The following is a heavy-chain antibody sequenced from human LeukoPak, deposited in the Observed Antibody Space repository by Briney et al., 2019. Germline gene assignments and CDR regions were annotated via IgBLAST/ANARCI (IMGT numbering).Heavy chain of an antibody. V-gene: IGHV3-9*01. CDR1: GFTFDNYA. D-gene: IGHD6-19*01. Sequence: GGSLRLSCAASGFTFDNYAMHWVRQAPGKGLEWLSIISWNSGYIGYADSVKGRFTISRDNAKKSLDLQMNSLRAEDTASYYCAKVRGTYSSGYFFDYWGQGTLVTVSS. CDR3: AKVRGTYSSGYFFDY. J-gene: IGHJ4*02. CDR2: ISWNSGYI.